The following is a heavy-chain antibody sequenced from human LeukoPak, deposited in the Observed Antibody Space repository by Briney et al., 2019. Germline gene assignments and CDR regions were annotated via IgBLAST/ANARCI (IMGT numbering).Heavy chain of an antibody. CDR3: AKTPDYYDSSGYPN. D-gene: IGHD3-22*01. CDR2: ISGSGGST. Sequence: GGALRLSCAASGFTFSSYAMSWVRQAPGKGLELVSAISGSGGSTYYADSVKGRVTISRDNSKNPLYLQMNSLRAEDTAVYYWAKTPDYYDSSGYPNWGQGTLVTVSS. J-gene: IGHJ4*02. CDR1: GFTFSSYA. V-gene: IGHV3-23*01.